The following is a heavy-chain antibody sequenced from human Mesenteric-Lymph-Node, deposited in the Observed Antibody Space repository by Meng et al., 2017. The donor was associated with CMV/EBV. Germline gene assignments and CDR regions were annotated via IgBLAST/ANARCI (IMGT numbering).Heavy chain of an antibody. J-gene: IGHJ4*02. CDR3: AREPVDDILTGYPLDY. Sequence: ASVKVSCKASGGTFSSYAISWVRQAPGQGLERMGIINPSGGSTSYAQKFQGRVTMTRDTSTSTVYMELSSLRSEDTAVYYCAREPVDDILTGYPLDYWGQGTLVTVSS. CDR1: GGTFSSYA. D-gene: IGHD3-9*01. CDR2: INPSGGST. V-gene: IGHV1-46*01.